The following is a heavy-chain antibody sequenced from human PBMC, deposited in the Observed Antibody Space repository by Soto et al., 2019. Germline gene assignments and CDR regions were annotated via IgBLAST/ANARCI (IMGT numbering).Heavy chain of an antibody. D-gene: IGHD4-4*01. CDR1: GASVSSNIAA. V-gene: IGHV6-1*01. Sequence: PSQPLSLTCAISGASVSSNIAAWNCIRQSPSRGLEWLGRTYYRSKWYNDYAVSVKSRITINPDTSKNQFSLQLNSVTPEDTAVYYCARAHSTYGANYYYYGMDVCGQGTTVTVSS. J-gene: IGHJ6*02. CDR3: ARAHSTYGANYYYYGMDV. CDR2: TYYRSKWYN.